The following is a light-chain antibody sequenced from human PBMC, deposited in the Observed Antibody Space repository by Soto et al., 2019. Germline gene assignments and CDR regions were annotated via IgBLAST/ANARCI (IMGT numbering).Light chain of an antibody. CDR3: CSFASSSTFYV. CDR2: EGR. CDR1: ASDVGSSNL. J-gene: IGLJ1*01. V-gene: IGLV2-23*01. Sequence: QSALTQPASVSGSPGQSITISCTGTASDVGSSNLVSWYQQYPGKAPKLIIYEGRRRPSGVSGRFSGSKSGNTASLTISGLQAEDEADYYCCSFASSSTFYVFGTGTKVTVL.